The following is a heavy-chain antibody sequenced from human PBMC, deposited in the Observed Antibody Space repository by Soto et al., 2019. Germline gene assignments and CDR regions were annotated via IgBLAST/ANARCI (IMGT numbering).Heavy chain of an antibody. CDR2: IIPKLGIT. CDR3: ARVEGTRTTNFYHYMDV. V-gene: IGHV1-69*02. Sequence: VQLVQSGAEVKRPGSSVKVSCKAPVGTFSDYNIAWVRQARGQGLEWMGRIIPKLGITNYAHKFQDRVRITADKATSTAYRELNSLRYEDTAVYFCARVEGTRTTNFYHYMDVWGEGTSVTVS. D-gene: IGHD2-8*01. J-gene: IGHJ6*03. CDR1: VGTFSDYN.